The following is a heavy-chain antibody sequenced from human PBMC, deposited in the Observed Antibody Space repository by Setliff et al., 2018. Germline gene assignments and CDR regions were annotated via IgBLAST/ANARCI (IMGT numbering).Heavy chain of an antibody. CDR1: GFTFGDYG. V-gene: IGHV3-20*04. Sequence: PGGSLRLSCAASGFTFGDYGLSWVRQGPGKGLEWVSGFNRNDGSTSYADSVKGRFTISRDNAKNTLYLQMNSLRAEDTAVYYCGRYDSWGQGTLVTVSS. D-gene: IGHD3-16*02. CDR2: FNRNDGST. J-gene: IGHJ4*02. CDR3: GRYDS.